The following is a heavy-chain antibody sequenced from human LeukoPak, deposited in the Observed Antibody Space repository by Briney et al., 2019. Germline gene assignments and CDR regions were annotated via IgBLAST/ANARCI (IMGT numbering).Heavy chain of an antibody. Sequence: RGSLRLSCAASGFTFSNYAMTWVRQAPGKGLEWVSALGGSGGSAYYADSVKGRFTISRDNSKNTLYLQMNSLRAEDTAVYYCAKGRYESSGFNWAAWGQGTLVTVSS. D-gene: IGHD3-22*01. CDR3: AKGRYESSGFNWAA. V-gene: IGHV3-23*01. J-gene: IGHJ4*02. CDR1: GFTFSNYA. CDR2: LGGSGGSA.